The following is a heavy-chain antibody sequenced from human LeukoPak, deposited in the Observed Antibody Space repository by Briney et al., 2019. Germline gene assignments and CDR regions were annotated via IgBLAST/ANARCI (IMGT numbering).Heavy chain of an antibody. CDR2: IHYTGST. CDR1: GFTFSTYA. V-gene: IGHV4-59*01. J-gene: IGHJ5*02. D-gene: IGHD3-10*01. Sequence: GSLRLSCAASGFTFSTYAMHWVRQAPGKGLECIGYIHYTGSTNYNPSLKSRVTISVETSKNQFSLKLKSVTAADTAVYYCARGGYYGSGNDFRFDPWGQGTLVTVSS. CDR3: ARGGYYGSGNDFRFDP.